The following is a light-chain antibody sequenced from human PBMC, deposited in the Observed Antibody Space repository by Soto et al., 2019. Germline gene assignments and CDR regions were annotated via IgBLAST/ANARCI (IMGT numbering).Light chain of an antibody. Sequence: QSVLTQPASVSGSPGQSITISCTGTSSDFGSYNLVSWYQQHPGKAPKLMIYGVNKRPSGVSNRFSGSKSGNTASLTISGLQAEDEADYYCCSYARSSTLYVFGSGTKVTVL. V-gene: IGLV2-23*02. CDR3: CSYARSSTLYV. J-gene: IGLJ1*01. CDR2: GVN. CDR1: SSDFGSYNL.